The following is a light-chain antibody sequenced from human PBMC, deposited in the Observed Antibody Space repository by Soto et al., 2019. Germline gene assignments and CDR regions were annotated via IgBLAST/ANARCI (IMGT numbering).Light chain of an antibody. CDR2: LGS. V-gene: IGKV2-28*01. J-gene: IGKJ4*01. CDR3: MQYNKWPPLT. CDR1: QSLLHSNGYNY. Sequence: DIVMTQSPLSLPVTPGEPASISCRSSQSLLHSNGYNYLDWYLQKPGQSPQVLIYLGSNRASGVPDRFSGSGSGTDFTLKISRVEAEDVGVYYCMQYNKWPPLTFGGGTKVDIK.